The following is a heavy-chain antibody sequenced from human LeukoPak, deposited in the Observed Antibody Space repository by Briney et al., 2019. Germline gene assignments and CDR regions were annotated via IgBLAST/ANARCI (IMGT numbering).Heavy chain of an antibody. V-gene: IGHV4-39*01. CDR3: ARLVPHYGSGSPHSHHFDS. CDR2: IYHRRRD. J-gene: IGHJ4*02. Sequence: PSETLSLTCSVSGDSISRSNYSWGWIRQPPGKGLEWIGSIYHRRRDDYNPSLKSRVTISVDTSKNQLSLNLRSVTAADTAVYYCARLVPHYGSGSPHSHHFDSWGQGTLVIVSS. CDR1: GDSISRSNYS. D-gene: IGHD3-10*01.